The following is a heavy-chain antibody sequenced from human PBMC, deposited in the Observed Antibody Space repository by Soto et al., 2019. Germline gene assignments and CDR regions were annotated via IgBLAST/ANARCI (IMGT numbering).Heavy chain of an antibody. Sequence: EVQLVETGGGLIQPGGSLRLSCEVSGFSVSDSSMSWVRQAPGKGLEWVSVFYRGGSTDYADSVKGRGTVSRDTFKNKLFLQMDSLTVEDTAVYFCARYLGWNDLLNTYYSGVDVWGQGTTVT. CDR3: ARYLGWNDLLNTYYSGVDV. CDR2: FYRGGST. J-gene: IGHJ6*02. CDR1: GFSVSDSS. D-gene: IGHD1-1*01. V-gene: IGHV3-53*02.